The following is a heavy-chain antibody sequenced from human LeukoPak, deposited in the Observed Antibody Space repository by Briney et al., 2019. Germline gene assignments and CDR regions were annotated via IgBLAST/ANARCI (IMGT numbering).Heavy chain of an antibody. CDR3: TTDTYYDYVWGSYGSDY. Sequence: GGSLRLSCAASGFTMRNHWMSWVRQAPGKGLEWVGRIKSKTDGGTTDFAAPVKGRFTISRDDSKNTLYLQMNSLKTEDTAVYYCTTDTYYDYVWGSYGSDYWGQGTLVTVSS. J-gene: IGHJ4*02. CDR1: GFTMRNHW. CDR2: IKSKTDGGTT. V-gene: IGHV3-15*01. D-gene: IGHD3-16*01.